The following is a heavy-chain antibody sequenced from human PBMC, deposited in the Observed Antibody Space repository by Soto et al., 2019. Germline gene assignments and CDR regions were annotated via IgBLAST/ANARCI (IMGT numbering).Heavy chain of an antibody. CDR1: GFTFCDYA. D-gene: IGHD6-6*01. J-gene: IGHJ4*02. V-gene: IGHV3-49*03. CDR2: IRSKAYGGTT. CDR3: TRDSSSFFF. Sequence: PGGSLRLSCTASGFTFCDYAMSWFRQAPGKGLEWVGFIRSKAYGGTTEYAASVKGRFTISRDDSKSIAYLQMNSLKTEDTAVSYCTRDSSSFFFWGQGTLVTVSS.